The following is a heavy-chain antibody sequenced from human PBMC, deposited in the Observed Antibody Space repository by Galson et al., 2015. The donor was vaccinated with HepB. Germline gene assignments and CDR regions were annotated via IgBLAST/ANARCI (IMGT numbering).Heavy chain of an antibody. CDR3: ARGVDTPMGKFYYYGLDV. CDR2: IEKDGSRR. CDR1: GFTFSHYR. Sequence: SLRLSCAASGFTFSHYRMTWVRQTPGKGLEWVANIEKDGSRRFYVDSVEGRFTISRDNAKNSLFLQMSSLRVEDTAVYYCARGVDTPMGKFYYYGLDVWGQGTTVTVSS. D-gene: IGHD5-18*01. J-gene: IGHJ6*02. V-gene: IGHV3-7*05.